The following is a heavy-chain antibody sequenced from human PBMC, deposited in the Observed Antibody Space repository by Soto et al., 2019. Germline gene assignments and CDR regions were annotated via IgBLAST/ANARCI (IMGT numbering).Heavy chain of an antibody. J-gene: IGHJ3*02. CDR1: GGSISSYY. D-gene: IGHD6-6*01. CDR2: IYSSGNT. Sequence: QVQLQESGPGLVKPSETLSLTCNVSGGSISSYYWTWIRQPAGKGLEWIGRIYSSGNTNYNPSLKSRVTMSVDTSKNQFYLKLSSVTAADTAVYYCAREYSSSSGRTLDIWGQGTMVTVSS. V-gene: IGHV4-4*07. CDR3: AREYSSSSGRTLDI.